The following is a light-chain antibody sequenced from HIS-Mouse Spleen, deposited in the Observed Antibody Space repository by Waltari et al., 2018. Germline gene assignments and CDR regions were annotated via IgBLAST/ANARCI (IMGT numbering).Light chain of an antibody. CDR2: LGS. V-gene: IGKV2-28*01. CDR3: MQALQTPIT. J-gene: IGKJ5*01. CDR1: QSLLHSTGSNY. Sequence: DIVMTQSLLSLPVTPGEPASISCRSSQSLLHSTGSNYLDWSLQKPGQSQQLLIYLGSNRASGVPDRFSGSGSGTDFTLKISRVEAEDVGVYYCMQALQTPITFGQGTRLEIK.